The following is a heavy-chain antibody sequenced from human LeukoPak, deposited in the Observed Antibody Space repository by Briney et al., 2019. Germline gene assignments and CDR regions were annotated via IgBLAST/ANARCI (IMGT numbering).Heavy chain of an antibody. Sequence: KISCKGSGYSFTSHWIGWVRQAPGQGLEWMGGIIPIFGTANYAQKFQGRVTITADESTSTAYMELSSLRSEDTAVYYCASSPSPSDWFDPWGQGTLVTVSS. V-gene: IGHV1-69*01. D-gene: IGHD3-10*01. J-gene: IGHJ5*02. CDR1: GYSFTSHW. CDR2: IIPIFGTA. CDR3: ASSPSPSDWFDP.